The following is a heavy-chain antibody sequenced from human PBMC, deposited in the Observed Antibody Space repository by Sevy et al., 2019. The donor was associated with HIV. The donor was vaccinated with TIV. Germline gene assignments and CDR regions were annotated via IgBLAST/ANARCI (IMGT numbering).Heavy chain of an antibody. D-gene: IGHD2-21*01. CDR2: IYYSGST. Sequence: SETLSLTCTVSGGSISSSSYYWGWIRQPPGKGLEWIGSIYYSGSTYYNPSLKSRVTISVDTSKNQFSLKLSSVTAADTAVYYCARGAYCGGDCYHEPYNWFDPWGQGTLVTVSS. J-gene: IGHJ5*02. V-gene: IGHV4-39*01. CDR1: GGSISSSSYY. CDR3: ARGAYCGGDCYHEPYNWFDP.